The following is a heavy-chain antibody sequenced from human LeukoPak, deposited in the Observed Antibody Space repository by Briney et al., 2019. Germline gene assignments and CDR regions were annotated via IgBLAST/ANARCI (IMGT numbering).Heavy chain of an antibody. CDR1: GFIFTSYG. V-gene: IGHV3-30*18. D-gene: IGHD7-27*01. Sequence: GGSLRLSCTASGFIFTSYGMHWVRQVPGKGLEWVAGISYDGSDKWYEDSVKGRFTISRDNSKNTVYLQMNSLRAEDTAVYFCAKVPMPNWGTGYFDYWGQGTLVTVSS. J-gene: IGHJ4*02. CDR3: AKVPMPNWGTGYFDY. CDR2: ISYDGSDK.